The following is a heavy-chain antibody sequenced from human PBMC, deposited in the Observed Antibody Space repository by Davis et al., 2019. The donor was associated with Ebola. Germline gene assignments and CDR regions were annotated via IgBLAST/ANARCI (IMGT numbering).Heavy chain of an antibody. J-gene: IGHJ4*02. CDR2: IRSKANSYAT. CDR3: TRRFGYDSSGYTTDY. D-gene: IGHD3-22*01. V-gene: IGHV3-73*01. CDR1: GFTFSGSA. Sequence: GGSLRLSCAASGFTFSGSAMHWVRQASGKGLEWVGRIRSKANSYATAYAASVKGRFTISRDDSKNTAYLQMNSLKTEDTAVYYCTRRFGYDSSGYTTDYWGQGTLVTVSS.